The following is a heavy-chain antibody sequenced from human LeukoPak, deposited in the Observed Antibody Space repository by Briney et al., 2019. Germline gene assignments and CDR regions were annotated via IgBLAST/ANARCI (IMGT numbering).Heavy chain of an antibody. J-gene: IGHJ4*02. D-gene: IGHD3-3*01. CDR1: GFTFSSYW. Sequence: SGGSLRLSCTASGFTFSSYWMHWVRQAPGKGLVWVSRINTDGSTTSFADSVKGRFTISRDNAKNTLYLQMNSLRAEDTAVYYCARVDTLFGVVPDYWGQGTLVTVSS. CDR3: ARVDTLFGVVPDY. V-gene: IGHV3-74*01. CDR2: INTDGSTT.